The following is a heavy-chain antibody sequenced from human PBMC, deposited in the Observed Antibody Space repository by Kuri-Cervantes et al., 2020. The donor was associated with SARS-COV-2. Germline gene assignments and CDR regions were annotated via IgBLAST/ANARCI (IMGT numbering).Heavy chain of an antibody. CDR3: ARQARPGYSSNTVDMDV. D-gene: IGHD2-15*01. CDR2: IYYSGST. Sequence: SETLSLTCTVSGGSIRSAPYHWNWIRQPAGKRLEWIGYIYYSGSTNYNPSLKSRVTISVDTSKNQFSLKLSSVTAADTAVYYCARQARPGYSSNTVDMDVWGKGTTVTVSS. J-gene: IGHJ6*03. CDR1: GGSIRSAPYH. V-gene: IGHV4-61*10.